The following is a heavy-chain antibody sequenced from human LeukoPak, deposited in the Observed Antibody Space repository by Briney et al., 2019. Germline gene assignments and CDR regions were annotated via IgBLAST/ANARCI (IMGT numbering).Heavy chain of an antibody. CDR1: GYTFSSYG. CDR2: VSTYNGNT. V-gene: IGHV1-18*01. D-gene: IGHD3-22*01. Sequence: ASVKVSCKASGYTFSSYGISWVRQAPAQGLEWMGWVSTYNGNTNYAQKLQGRVTMTTDTSTSTAYMELSSLTSDDTAVYYCARGTYYDSPLPSHWGQGTLVTVSS. J-gene: IGHJ4*02. CDR3: ARGTYYDSPLPSH.